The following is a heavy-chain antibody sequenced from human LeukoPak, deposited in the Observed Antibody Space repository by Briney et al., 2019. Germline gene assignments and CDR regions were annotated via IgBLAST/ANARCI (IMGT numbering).Heavy chain of an antibody. CDR3: ARGIVEMATIEGFDY. D-gene: IGHD5-24*01. CDR1: GGSISSYY. CDR2: IYYSGGT. J-gene: IGHJ4*02. Sequence: KPSETLSLTCTVSGGSISSYYWSWIRQPPGKGLEWIGYIYYSGGTNYNPSLKSRVTISVDTSKNQFSLKLSSVTAADTAVYYCARGIVEMATIEGFDYWGQGTLVTVSS. V-gene: IGHV4-59*01.